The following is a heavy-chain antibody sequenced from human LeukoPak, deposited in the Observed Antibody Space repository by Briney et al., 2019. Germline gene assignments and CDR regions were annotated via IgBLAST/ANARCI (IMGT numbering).Heavy chain of an antibody. J-gene: IGHJ5*02. CDR1: GGTFSSYA. Sequence: ASVKISCKASGGTFSSYAISWVRQAPGQGLEWMGGIIPIFGTANYAQKFQGRVTITADESTSTAYMELSSLRSEDTAVYYCARSELPRVLYWFDPWGQGTLVIVSS. CDR2: IIPIFGTA. V-gene: IGHV1-69*01. D-gene: IGHD2-15*01. CDR3: ARSELPRVLYWFDP.